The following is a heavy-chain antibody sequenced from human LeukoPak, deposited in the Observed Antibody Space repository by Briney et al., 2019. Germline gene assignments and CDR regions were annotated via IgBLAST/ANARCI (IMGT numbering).Heavy chain of an antibody. D-gene: IGHD6-19*01. CDR3: ARDRSAVSGNGFDI. V-gene: IGHV3-30-3*01. J-gene: IGHJ3*02. Sequence: GGSLRLSCAASGFTSSTYALHWVRQAPGKGLEYVGVISYDGNKKYCADSVKGRFTISRDNSKNTLYLQMNSLIAEDTAVYYCARDRSAVSGNGFDIWGQGTMVTVSS. CDR2: ISYDGNKK. CDR1: GFTSSTYA.